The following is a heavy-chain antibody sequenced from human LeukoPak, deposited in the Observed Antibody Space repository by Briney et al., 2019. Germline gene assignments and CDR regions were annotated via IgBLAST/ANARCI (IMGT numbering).Heavy chain of an antibody. J-gene: IGHJ4*02. CDR2: IIPILGIA. D-gene: IGHD3-10*01. V-gene: IGHV1-69*04. Sequence: SVKVSCKASGYTFTSYDISWVRQATGQGLEWMGRIIPILGIANYAQKFQGRVTITADKSTSTAYMELSSLRSEDTAVYYCASPEGYYYGSGDYWGQGTLVTDSS. CDR1: GYTFTSYD. CDR3: ASPEGYYYGSGDY.